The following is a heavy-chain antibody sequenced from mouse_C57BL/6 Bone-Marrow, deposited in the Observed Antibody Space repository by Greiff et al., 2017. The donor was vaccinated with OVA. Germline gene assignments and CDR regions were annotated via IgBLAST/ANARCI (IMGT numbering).Heavy chain of an antibody. CDR2: ISSGGDYI. Sequence: EVKLVESGEGLVKPGGSLKLSCAASGFTFSSYAMSWLRQTPEKRLEWVAYISSGGDYIYYADTVQGRFTISRDNARNTLYLQMSSLKSEDTAMYYCTRLLDAMDYWGQGTSVTVSS. CDR1: GFTFSSYA. CDR3: TRLLDAMDY. J-gene: IGHJ4*01. D-gene: IGHD2-1*01. V-gene: IGHV5-9-1*02.